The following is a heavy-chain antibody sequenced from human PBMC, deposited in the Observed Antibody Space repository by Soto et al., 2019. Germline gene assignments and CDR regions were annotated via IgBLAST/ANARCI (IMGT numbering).Heavy chain of an antibody. CDR2: ISGSGGST. CDR3: AKDRAEYSGYDQPFDY. CDR1: GFTFSSYA. V-gene: IGHV3-23*01. Sequence: PGGSLSLSCAASGFTFSSYAMSWVRQAPGKGLEWVSAISGSGGSTYYADSVKGRFTISRDNSKNTLYLQMNSLRAEDTAVYYGAKDRAEYSGYDQPFDYWGQGTLVTVSS. D-gene: IGHD5-12*01. J-gene: IGHJ4*02.